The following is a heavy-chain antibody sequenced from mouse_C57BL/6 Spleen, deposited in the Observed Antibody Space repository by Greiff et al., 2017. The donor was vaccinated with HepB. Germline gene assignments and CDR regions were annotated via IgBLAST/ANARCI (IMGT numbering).Heavy chain of an antibody. J-gene: IGHJ3*01. CDR1: GYTFTDYY. V-gene: IGHV1-75*01. CDR3: ADCDAGGFAY. Sequence: VQLQQSGPELVKPGASVKISCKASGYTFTDYYINWVKQRPGQGLEWIGWIFPGSGSTYYNEKFKGKATLTVDKSSSTVYMLLSSLTSEDSAVYFCADCDAGGFAYWGQGTLVTVSA. CDR2: IFPGSGST.